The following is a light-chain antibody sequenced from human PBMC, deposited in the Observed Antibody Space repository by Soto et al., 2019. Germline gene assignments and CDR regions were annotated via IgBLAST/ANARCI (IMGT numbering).Light chain of an antibody. CDR1: SSDIGAFTF. J-gene: IGLJ1*01. CDR3: SSYTTSSTHV. CDR2: DVN. V-gene: IGLV2-14*03. Sequence: QSALTQPASVSGSPGQSITICCTGTSSDIGAFTFVSWYQQHPGKVPKLMIFDVNRRPSGVSDRFSGSKSGNTASLTISGLQAEDEGDYYCSSYTTSSTHVFGSGTKVTVL.